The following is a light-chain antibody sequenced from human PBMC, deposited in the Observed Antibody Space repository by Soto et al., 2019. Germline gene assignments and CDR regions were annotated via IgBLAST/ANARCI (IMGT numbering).Light chain of an antibody. V-gene: IGKV4-1*01. Sequence: DIVMTQSPDSLAVSLGERATINCKSSQSVLHSSNNKMYLAWYQQKPGQPPKLLIYWASIRESGVPDRISGSGSGTDFTLTIGSLQAEDVAVYYCQQYYDTPTTFDQGTKVEIK. J-gene: IGKJ1*01. CDR2: WAS. CDR1: QSVLHSSNNKMY. CDR3: QQYYDTPTT.